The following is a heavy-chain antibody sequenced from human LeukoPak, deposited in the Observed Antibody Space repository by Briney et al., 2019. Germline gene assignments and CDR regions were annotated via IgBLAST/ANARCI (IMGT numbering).Heavy chain of an antibody. D-gene: IGHD6-13*01. V-gene: IGHV5-51*01. CDR1: GYSFSTYW. CDR3: ARGGEIAAAGTIS. CDR2: IYPATSDT. J-gene: IGHJ5*02. Sequence: GESLKISCKGSGYSFSTYWIGWVRQMPGKGLEWMAIIYPATSDTRYSPSFQGQVTISADKSISTAYLQWSSLKASDTAMYYCARGGEIAAAGTISWGQGTLVTVSS.